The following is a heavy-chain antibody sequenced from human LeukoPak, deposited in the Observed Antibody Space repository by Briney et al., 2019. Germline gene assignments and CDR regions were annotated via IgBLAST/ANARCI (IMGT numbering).Heavy chain of an antibody. V-gene: IGHV3-48*03. CDR1: GFTFSSYE. D-gene: IGHD5-18*01. Sequence: GGSLRLSCAASGFTFSSYEMNWVRQAPGKGLEWVSYISSGGNTIYYADSVKGRFTISRDNAKNSLYLQMNSPRAEDTAVYYCAREGTAMVSFDYWGQGTLVTVSS. CDR3: AREGTAMVSFDY. J-gene: IGHJ4*02. CDR2: ISSGGNTI.